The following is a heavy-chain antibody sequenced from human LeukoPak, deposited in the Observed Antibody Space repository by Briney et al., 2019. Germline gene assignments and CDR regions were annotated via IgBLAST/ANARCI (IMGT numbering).Heavy chain of an antibody. CDR3: ARGTVWFGELLSLDY. Sequence: ISYDGSNKYYAASVKGRFTISRDNSKNTLYLQMNSLRAEDTAVYYCARGTVWFGELLSLDYWGQGTLVTVSS. V-gene: IGHV3-30*01. J-gene: IGHJ4*02. D-gene: IGHD3-10*01. CDR2: ISYDGSNK.